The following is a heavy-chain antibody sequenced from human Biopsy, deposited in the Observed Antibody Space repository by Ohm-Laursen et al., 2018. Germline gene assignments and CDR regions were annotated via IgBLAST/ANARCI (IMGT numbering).Heavy chain of an antibody. CDR3: TRATNSTGWPYYYFYGMDI. Sequence: SDTLSLTCTVSGGSISSDWWSWIRQTPGKGLEWIGYVYYSGTTTYNPSLRSRVTISVDTSMKQISLRLQSVTAADTAIYYCTRATNSTGWPYYYFYGMDIWGQGTTVTVPS. J-gene: IGHJ6*02. CDR2: VYYSGTT. V-gene: IGHV4-59*07. CDR1: GGSISSDW. D-gene: IGHD2/OR15-2a*01.